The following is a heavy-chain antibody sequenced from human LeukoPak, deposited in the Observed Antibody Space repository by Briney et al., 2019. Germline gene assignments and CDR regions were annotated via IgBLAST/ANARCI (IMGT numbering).Heavy chain of an antibody. Sequence: GASVTVSCKASGYTFTSYGISWVRQAPGQGLEWMGWISAYNGNTNYAQKLQGRVTMTTDTSTSTAYMELRSLRSDDTAVYYCARLPYDSSGLHAFDIWGQGTMVTVSS. V-gene: IGHV1-18*01. CDR2: ISAYNGNT. J-gene: IGHJ3*02. CDR3: ARLPYDSSGLHAFDI. CDR1: GYTFTSYG. D-gene: IGHD3-22*01.